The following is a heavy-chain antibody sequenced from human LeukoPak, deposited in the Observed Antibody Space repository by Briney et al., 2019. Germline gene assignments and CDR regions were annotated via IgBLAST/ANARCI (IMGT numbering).Heavy chain of an antibody. CDR2: INHSGST. CDR3: AGAGTAAGTVDY. Sequence: SETLSLTCAVYGGSFSGYYWSWIRQPPGKGLEWIGEINHSGSTNYNPSLKSRVTISVDTSKNQFSLKLSSVTAADTAVYYCAGAGTAAGTVDYWGQGTLVTVSS. J-gene: IGHJ4*02. D-gene: IGHD6-13*01. V-gene: IGHV4-34*01. CDR1: GGSFSGYY.